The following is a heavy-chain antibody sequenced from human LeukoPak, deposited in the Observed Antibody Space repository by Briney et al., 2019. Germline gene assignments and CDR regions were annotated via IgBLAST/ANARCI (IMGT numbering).Heavy chain of an antibody. CDR3: AKVFGCSGGSCYPERWLPSAGAFDI. V-gene: IGHV3-30*18. CDR2: ISYDGNNE. D-gene: IGHD2-15*01. J-gene: IGHJ3*02. CDR1: GFTFSGFG. Sequence: PGRSLRLSCAVSGFTFSGFGMHWVRQAPGKGLEWVALISYDGNNEYYADSVKDRFTISRDNSKNTLYLQMNSLRAEDTAVYYCAKVFGCSGGSCYPERWLPSAGAFDIWGQGTMVTVSS.